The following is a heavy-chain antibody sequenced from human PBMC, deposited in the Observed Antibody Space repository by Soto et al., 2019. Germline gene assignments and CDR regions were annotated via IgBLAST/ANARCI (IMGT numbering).Heavy chain of an antibody. Sequence: QVQLQESGPGLVKPSETLSLTCTVSGASVSDTGYSWSWIRQPPGKGLECIGSIYYSGTTNYNPSLKSRVTISMDTSRNQCSLKLSSMTAADTAVYYCTRGVAIWGQGTLVTVSS. J-gene: IGHJ4*02. CDR1: GASVSDTGYS. CDR3: TRGVAI. V-gene: IGHV4-61*08. CDR2: IYYSGTT.